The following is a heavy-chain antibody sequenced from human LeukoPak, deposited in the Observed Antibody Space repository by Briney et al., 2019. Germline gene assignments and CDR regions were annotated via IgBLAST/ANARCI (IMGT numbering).Heavy chain of an antibody. CDR2: IIPILGIA. V-gene: IGHV1-69*04. J-gene: IGHJ6*02. Sequence: SVKVSCKASGGTFSSYAISWVRQAPGQGLEWMGRIIPILGIANYAQKFQGRVTIIADKSTSTAYMELSSLRSEDTAVYYCARSYDSSGYSLWDYGMDVWGQGTTVTVSS. CDR1: GGTFSSYA. CDR3: ARSYDSSGYSLWDYGMDV. D-gene: IGHD3-22*01.